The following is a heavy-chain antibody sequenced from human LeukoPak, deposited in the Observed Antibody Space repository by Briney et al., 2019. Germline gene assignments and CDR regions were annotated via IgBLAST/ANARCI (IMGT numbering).Heavy chain of an antibody. J-gene: IGHJ4*02. CDR1: GFTFDDYA. Sequence: GRSLRLSCAASGFTFDDYAMSWVRQAPGKGLEWVSAISGSGGSTYYADSVKGRFTISRDNSKNTLYLQMNSLRAEDTAVYYCAKVGAARHDFDYWGQGTLVTVSS. V-gene: IGHV3-23*01. CDR2: ISGSGGST. D-gene: IGHD6-6*01. CDR3: AKVGAARHDFDY.